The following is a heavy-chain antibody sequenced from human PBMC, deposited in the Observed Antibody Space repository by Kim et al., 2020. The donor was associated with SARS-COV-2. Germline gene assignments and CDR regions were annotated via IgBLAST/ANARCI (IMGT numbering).Heavy chain of an antibody. CDR1: GGSISSSNW. CDR3: ASTTDGSGGVYYYYYGMDV. V-gene: IGHV4-4*02. CDR2: IYHSGST. Sequence: SETLSLTCAVSGGSISSSNWWSWVRQPPRKGLEWIGEIYHSGSTNYNPSLKSRVTISVDKSKNQFSLKLSSVTAADTAVYYCASTTDGSGGVYYYYYGMDVWGQGTTVTVSS. D-gene: IGHD3-10*01. J-gene: IGHJ6*02.